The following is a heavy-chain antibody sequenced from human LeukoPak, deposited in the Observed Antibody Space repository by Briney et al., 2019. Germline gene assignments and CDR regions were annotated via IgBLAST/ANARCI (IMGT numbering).Heavy chain of an antibody. CDR2: IYDSVTT. J-gene: IGHJ4*02. CDR1: GGSISSYF. D-gene: IGHD5-12*01. CDR3: AGHRGYSGNVHFDY. V-gene: IGHV4-59*01. Sequence: SETLSLTCTVSGGSISSYFWSWLRQPPGKGLEWIGYIYDSVTTNYNPSLRSRVTISVDTSKDQFSLKLSSVTAAATAVYYCAGHRGYSGNVHFDYWGQGTLVTVSS.